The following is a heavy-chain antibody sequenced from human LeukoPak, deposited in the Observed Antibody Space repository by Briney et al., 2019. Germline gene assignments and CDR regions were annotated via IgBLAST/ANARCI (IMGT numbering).Heavy chain of an antibody. V-gene: IGHV3-48*01. CDR3: ARKDFACLLRY. CDR2: IYTSSSTI. CDR1: GFTFSSYT. Sequence: GGSLRLSCAASGFTFSSYTMNWVRQPPGKGLEWVSNIYTSSSTIYYAASVKGRFTISRDNAKNSRYLKRNSLRADDTAVYYCARKDFACLLRYWGQGTLVTVSS. J-gene: IGHJ4*02. D-gene: IGHD3-9*01.